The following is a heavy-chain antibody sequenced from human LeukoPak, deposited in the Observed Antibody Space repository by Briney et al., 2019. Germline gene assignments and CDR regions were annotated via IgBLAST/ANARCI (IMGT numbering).Heavy chain of an antibody. Sequence: ASVKVSYKASGYTFTSYGISWVRQAPGQGLEWMGWISVYNGNTNFAQKLQGRVTMTTDTSTTTAYMELRNLRSDDTAVYYCARDHSSSCQLFDYWGQGTLVTVSS. CDR2: ISVYNGNT. V-gene: IGHV1-18*01. J-gene: IGHJ4*02. CDR1: GYTFTSYG. D-gene: IGHD6-13*01. CDR3: ARDHSSSCQLFDY.